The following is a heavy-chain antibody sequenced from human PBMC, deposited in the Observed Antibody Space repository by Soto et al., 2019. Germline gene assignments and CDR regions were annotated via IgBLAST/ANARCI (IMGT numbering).Heavy chain of an antibody. CDR1: GGTFSSYA. J-gene: IGHJ4*01. CDR3: AREMRDSGSYCFAF. CDR2: IIPIFGTA. V-gene: IGHV1-69*06. D-gene: IGHD1-26*01. Sequence: SVKVSCTASGGTFSSYAISWVRQAPGQGLEWMGGIIPIFGTANYAQKFRGRVTITADKSTSTAYMELSSLRSEDTAVYYCAREMRDSGSYCFAFWGHGTLVTVSS.